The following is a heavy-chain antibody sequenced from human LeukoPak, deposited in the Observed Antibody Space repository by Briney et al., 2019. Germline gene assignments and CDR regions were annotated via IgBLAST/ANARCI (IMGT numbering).Heavy chain of an antibody. Sequence: SETLSLTCSVSGGSISNYYWSWIRQPPGKGLEWVGYIYYKGSTNYSPSLKSRVTISVDTAKNQFSLKLISVTAADTAVYYCARKTMIVAFDIWGQGTMVTVSS. CDR2: IYYKGST. V-gene: IGHV4-59*01. CDR1: GGSISNYY. D-gene: IGHD3-22*01. CDR3: ARKTMIVAFDI. J-gene: IGHJ3*02.